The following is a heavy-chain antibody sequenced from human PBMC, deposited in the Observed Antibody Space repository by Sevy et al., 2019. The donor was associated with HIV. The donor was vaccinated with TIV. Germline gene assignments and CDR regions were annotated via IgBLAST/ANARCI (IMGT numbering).Heavy chain of an antibody. J-gene: IGHJ4*02. Sequence: SETLSLTCAVYDGSFSGYYWSWIRQPPGKGLEWIGEINHSGSTNYNPSLKSRVTISVDTSKNQFSLKLSSVTAADTAVYYCARCDFFGVVLGWGQGTLVTVSS. CDR1: DGSFSGYY. V-gene: IGHV4-34*01. CDR3: ARCDFFGVVLG. CDR2: INHSGST. D-gene: IGHD3-3*01.